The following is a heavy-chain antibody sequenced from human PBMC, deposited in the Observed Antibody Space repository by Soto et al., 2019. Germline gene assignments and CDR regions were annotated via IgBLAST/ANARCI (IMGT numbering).Heavy chain of an antibody. Sequence: QVQLVQSGAEVRAPGASVKVSCKASGYSFTSLDITWVRQTAGQGLEWMGWMEPSTGRTGYAQKFQGRVTMTRDTSINTAYMELTTLTSDDTAFYYCARGVSAGVDYWGQGTLVIVSS. D-gene: IGHD1-26*01. V-gene: IGHV1-8*01. CDR2: MEPSTGRT. CDR3: ARGVSAGVDY. CDR1: GYSFTSLD. J-gene: IGHJ4*02.